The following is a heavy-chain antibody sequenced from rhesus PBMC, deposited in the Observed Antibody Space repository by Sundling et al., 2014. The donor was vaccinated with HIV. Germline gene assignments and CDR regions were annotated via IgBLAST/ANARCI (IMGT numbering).Heavy chain of an antibody. CDR3: ARGRRYYSGDYFFDY. CDR1: GGSISGGSA. CDR2: IYRASGSA. Sequence: QVQLQESGPGLLKPSETLSLTCAVSGGSISGGSAWGWIRLPPGKGLEWIGSIYRASGSAYYNPSLKSRVTISTDTSKNQFSLNLNSVTASDTAVYYCARGRRYYSGDYFFDYWGQGVLVTVSS. D-gene: IGHD3-28*01. J-gene: IGHJ4*01. V-gene: IGHV4-76*01.